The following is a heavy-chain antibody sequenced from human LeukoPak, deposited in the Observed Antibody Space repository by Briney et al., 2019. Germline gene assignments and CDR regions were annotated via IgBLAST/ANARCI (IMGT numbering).Heavy chain of an antibody. V-gene: IGHV1-3*01. CDR1: GYTFSRYA. CDR2: INPGYGNT. D-gene: IGHD5-24*01. Sequence: GASVKVSCKASGYTFSRYAMHWVRRAPGQRPEWMGWINPGYGNTEYSRKFQGRVTITSDTSAITAYMELSSLTSEDTALYYCVRDDGNTWLFDSWGQGTLVTVSS. CDR3: VRDDGNTWLFDS. J-gene: IGHJ4*02.